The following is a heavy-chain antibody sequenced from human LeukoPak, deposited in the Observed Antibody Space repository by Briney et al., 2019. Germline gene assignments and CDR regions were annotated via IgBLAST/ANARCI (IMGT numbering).Heavy chain of an antibody. Sequence: GGSLRLSCAASGFTFSSYAMSWVRQAPGKGLEWVSGINWNGGSTGYAVSVKGRFTISRDNAKNSLYLQMNSLRAEDTALYHCARDLGRYYDSSGYHGTGWFDPWGQGTLVTVSS. CDR3: ARDLGRYYDSSGYHGTGWFDP. CDR1: GFTFSSYA. D-gene: IGHD3-22*01. CDR2: INWNGGST. J-gene: IGHJ5*02. V-gene: IGHV3-20*01.